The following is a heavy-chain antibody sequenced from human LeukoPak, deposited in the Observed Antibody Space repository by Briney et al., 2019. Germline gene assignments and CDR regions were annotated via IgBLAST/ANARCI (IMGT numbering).Heavy chain of an antibody. CDR2: INIDGSST. Sequence: GGSLRLSCAASGFTFSSSWMHWVRQAPGKGLVWVSRINIDGSSTNYADSVKGRFTISRDNAKNTLYLQMNSLRAEDTAVYYCARGGTYYYGSGSYAFDIWGQGTMVTVSS. CDR1: GFTFSSSW. J-gene: IGHJ3*02. CDR3: ARGGTYYYGSGSYAFDI. V-gene: IGHV3-74*01. D-gene: IGHD3-10*01.